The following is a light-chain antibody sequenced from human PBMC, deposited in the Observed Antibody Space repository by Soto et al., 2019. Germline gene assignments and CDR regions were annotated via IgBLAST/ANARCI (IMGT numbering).Light chain of an antibody. Sequence: AIRMTQSPSSLSASTGDRVTITCRASQGISSYLAWYQQKPGKAPKLLIYAASTLQSGVPPRFSGSGSGTDFTLTISCLQSEDFATYYCQQYYSYPQYTFGQGTKLEIK. J-gene: IGKJ2*01. CDR1: QGISSY. CDR3: QQYYSYPQYT. V-gene: IGKV1-8*01. CDR2: AAS.